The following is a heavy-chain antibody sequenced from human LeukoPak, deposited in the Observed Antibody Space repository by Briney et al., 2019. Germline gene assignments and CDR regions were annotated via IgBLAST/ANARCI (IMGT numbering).Heavy chain of an antibody. CDR2: ISDSGGST. V-gene: IGHV3-64D*09. CDR1: GFPFSSYA. D-gene: IGHD2-15*01. CDR3: VRGYSFGPYGMDV. Sequence: QAGESLRLSCSASGFPFSSYAMHWVRQAPGKGLEYVSAISDSGGSTYYADSVKGRFTISRDNSKNTLYLQMSSLRAEDTAVYFCVRGYSFGPYGMDVWGQGTTVTVSS. J-gene: IGHJ6*02.